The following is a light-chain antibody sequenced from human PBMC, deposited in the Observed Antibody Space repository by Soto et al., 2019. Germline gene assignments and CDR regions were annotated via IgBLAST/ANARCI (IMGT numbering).Light chain of an antibody. CDR2: GAS. CDR1: QSVSSSY. V-gene: IGKV3-20*01. Sequence: EIVLTQSPGTLSLSPGKRATLSCRASQSVSSSYLAWYQQKPGQAPRLLIYGASSRATGIPDRFSGSGSGTDFTLTISRLEPEDFVVYYCQQYGSSLFGPGTKVDIK. CDR3: QQYGSSL. J-gene: IGKJ3*01.